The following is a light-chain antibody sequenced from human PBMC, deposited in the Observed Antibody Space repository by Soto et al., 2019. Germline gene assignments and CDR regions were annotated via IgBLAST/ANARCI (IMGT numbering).Light chain of an antibody. V-gene: IGKV2D-29*02. CDR1: QSLLHITGETF. Sequence: DVVMNQNPLSLSVAPGQPASISCKSSQSLLHITGETFLFWYLQKPGQSPQLLIYEVSTRVSGVPDRFSGSGSGTDFTLEISRVETDDVGIYYCMQSTQLPPTFGQGTRLEI. CDR2: EVS. CDR3: MQSTQLPPT. J-gene: IGKJ5*01.